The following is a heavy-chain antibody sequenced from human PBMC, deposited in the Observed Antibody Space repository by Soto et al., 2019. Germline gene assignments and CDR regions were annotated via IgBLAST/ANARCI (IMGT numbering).Heavy chain of an antibody. CDR2: ISYDGSNK. CDR3: AKRVNDYGDY. J-gene: IGHJ4*02. Sequence: QVQLVESGGGVVQPGRSPRLSCAASGFTFSSYGMHWVRQAPGKGLEWVAVISYDGSNKYYADSVKGRFTISRDNSKNTLYLQMNSLRAEDTAVYYCAKRVNDYGDYWGQGTLVTVSS. D-gene: IGHD6-13*01. V-gene: IGHV3-30*18. CDR1: GFTFSSYG.